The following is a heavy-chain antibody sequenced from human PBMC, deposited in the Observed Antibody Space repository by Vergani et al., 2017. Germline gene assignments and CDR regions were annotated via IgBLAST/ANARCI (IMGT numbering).Heavy chain of an antibody. Sequence: QVQLVQSGAEVQKPGASVRVSCKASGYTITGYYMHWVRQAPGQGLEWMGCIHPNSGGTNYAQKFQGRVTMTRDTSISTADMELSRLGSYEEAVYCCARARGYSYGPYYYYYGMDVWGQGSTVTVYS. CDR1: GYTITGYY. D-gene: IGHD5-18*01. V-gene: IGHV1-2*02. J-gene: IGHJ6*02. CDR3: ARARGYSYGPYYYYYGMDV. CDR2: IHPNSGGT.